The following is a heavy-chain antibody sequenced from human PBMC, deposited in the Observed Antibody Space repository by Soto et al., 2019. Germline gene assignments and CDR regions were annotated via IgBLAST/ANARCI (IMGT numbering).Heavy chain of an antibody. V-gene: IGHV4-31*03. D-gene: IGHD2-2*01. J-gene: IGHJ3*02. CDR2: IYYSGST. Sequence: QVQLQESGPGLVKPSQTLSLTCTVSGGSISSGGYYWSWIRQHPGKGLEWIGYIYYSGSTYYNPSLKSRVTISVDTSKNQFSLKLSSVTAADTAVYYCARGVVVVPAAIFRREMGSHKGGDAFDIWGQGTMVTVSS. CDR3: ARGVVVVPAAIFRREMGSHKGGDAFDI. CDR1: GGSISSGGYY.